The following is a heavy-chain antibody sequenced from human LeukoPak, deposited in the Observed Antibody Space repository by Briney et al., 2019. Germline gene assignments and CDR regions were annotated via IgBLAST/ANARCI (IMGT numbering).Heavy chain of an antibody. CDR3: AREYCSGGSCYPWAY. Sequence: ASVKVSCKASGYTFTSYDINWVRQATGQGLEWMGWMNPNSGNTGYAQKFQGRVTFTRDTSASTAYMELSSLRSEDTAVYYCAREYCSGGSCYPWAYWGQGTLVTVSS. CDR2: MNPNSGNT. J-gene: IGHJ4*02. CDR1: GYTFTSYD. D-gene: IGHD2-15*01. V-gene: IGHV1-8*01.